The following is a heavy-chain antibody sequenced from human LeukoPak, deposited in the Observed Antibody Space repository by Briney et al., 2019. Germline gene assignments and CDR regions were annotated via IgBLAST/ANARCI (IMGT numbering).Heavy chain of an antibody. CDR1: GYTFTGYY. J-gene: IGHJ6*03. V-gene: IGHV1-2*06. CDR2: INPNSGGT. CDR3: ARDHGDYDVVYYYYYMDV. D-gene: IGHD4-17*01. Sequence: GASVKVSCKGSGYTFTGYYMHWVRQAPGQGLEWMGRINPNSGGTNYAQKFQGRVTMTRDTSISTAYMELSRLRSDDTAVYYCARDHGDYDVVYYYYYMDVWGKGTTVTVSS.